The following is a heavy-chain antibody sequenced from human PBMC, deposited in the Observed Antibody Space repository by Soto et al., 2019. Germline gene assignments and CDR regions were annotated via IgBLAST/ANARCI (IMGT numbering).Heavy chain of an antibody. V-gene: IGHV3-21*01. Sequence: PGGSLRLTCAASGFTFSTYSMNWVRQAPGKGLEWVSSISSSSSYIYYADSVKGRFTISRDNAKNSLYLQMNSLRAEDTAVYYCATGAYYYDSSGYYNYWGQGTLVTVSS. CDR3: ATGAYYYDSSGYYNY. CDR1: GFTFSTYS. J-gene: IGHJ4*02. D-gene: IGHD3-22*01. CDR2: ISSSSSYI.